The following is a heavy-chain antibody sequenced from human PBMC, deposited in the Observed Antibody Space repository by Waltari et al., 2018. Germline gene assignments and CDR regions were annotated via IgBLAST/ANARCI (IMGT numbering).Heavy chain of an antibody. D-gene: IGHD6-13*01. J-gene: IGHJ4*02. Sequence: VQLVESGGGLVQPGGSLRLSCAASGFTFSSYWMHWVRQAPGKGLEWIGSIYYSGSTYYNPSLKSRVTISVDTSKNQFSLKLSSVTAADTAVYYCARLQQLAIDYWGQGTLVTVSS. CDR1: GFTFSSYW. V-gene: IGHV4-39*01. CDR2: IYYSGST. CDR3: ARLQQLAIDY.